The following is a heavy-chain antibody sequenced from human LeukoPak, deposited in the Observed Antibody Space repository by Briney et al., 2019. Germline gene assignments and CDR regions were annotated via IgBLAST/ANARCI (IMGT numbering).Heavy chain of an antibody. CDR2: IRYDGSNK. CDR3: AGGRGAYFEY. D-gene: IGHD3-16*01. J-gene: IGHJ4*02. V-gene: IGHV3-30*02. Sequence: GGSLRLSCAASGFTFNKYGMHWVRQAPGKGLEWVAFIRYDGSNKYYADSVKGRFTISRDNAKNSLYLQMNSLRAEDTAVYYCAGGRGAYFEYWGQGTLVTVSS. CDR1: GFTFNKYG.